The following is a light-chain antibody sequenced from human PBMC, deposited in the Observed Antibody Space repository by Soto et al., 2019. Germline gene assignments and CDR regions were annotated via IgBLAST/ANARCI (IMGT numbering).Light chain of an antibody. Sequence: DVQMTQSPSSLSASVGDRVTSTCRASQDINSWLAWYQQKPGNAPKSLIYAASSLQTGVPSRFSGSASGTHVTITISNLQREDSATYYCQQYNIYPLTVGGGTKVEIK. CDR2: AAS. CDR3: QQYNIYPLT. J-gene: IGKJ4*01. V-gene: IGKV1D-16*01. CDR1: QDINSW.